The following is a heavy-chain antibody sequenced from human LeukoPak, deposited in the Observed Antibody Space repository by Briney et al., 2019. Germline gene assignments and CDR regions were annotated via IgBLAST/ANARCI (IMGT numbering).Heavy chain of an antibody. D-gene: IGHD1/OR15-1a*01. V-gene: IGHV1-46*01. J-gene: IGHJ6*02. CDR3: ARDSEHPYYYYGMDV. Sequence: GASVKVSCKASGYTFTSYYMHWVRQAPGQGLEWMGIINPSGGSTSYAQKFQGRVTMTRDTSTSTVYMELSSLRSEDTAVYYCARDSEHPYYYYGMDVWGQGTTVTVSS. CDR2: INPSGGST. CDR1: GYTFTSYY.